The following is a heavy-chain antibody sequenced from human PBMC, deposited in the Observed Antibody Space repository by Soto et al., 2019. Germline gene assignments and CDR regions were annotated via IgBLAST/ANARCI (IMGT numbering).Heavy chain of an antibody. Sequence: ESVGGVVQPGRSLRLSCAASGFTFSSYGMHWVRQAPGKGLEWVAVIWYDGSNKYYADSVKGRFTISRDNSKNTLYLQMNSLRAEDTAVYYCAAAAAGALDYWGQGTLVTVSS. CDR1: GFTFSSYG. D-gene: IGHD6-13*01. J-gene: IGHJ4*02. CDR2: IWYDGSNK. CDR3: AAAAAGALDY. V-gene: IGHV3-33*01.